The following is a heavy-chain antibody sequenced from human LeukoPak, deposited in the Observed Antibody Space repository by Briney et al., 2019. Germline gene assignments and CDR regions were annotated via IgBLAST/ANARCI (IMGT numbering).Heavy chain of an antibody. CDR3: ARIASSSWYGFDY. CDR2: ISWNSGSI. J-gene: IGHJ4*02. CDR1: GFTFDDYA. V-gene: IGHV3-9*01. D-gene: IGHD6-13*01. Sequence: GGSLRLSCAPSGFTFDDYAMHWVRQAPGKGLEWVSGISWNSGSIGYADSVKGRFTISRDNAKNSLYLQMNSLRAEDTALYYCARIASSSWYGFDYWGQGTLVTVSS.